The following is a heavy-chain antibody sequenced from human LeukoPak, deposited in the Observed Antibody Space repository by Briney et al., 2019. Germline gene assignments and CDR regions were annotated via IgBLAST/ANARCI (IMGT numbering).Heavy chain of an antibody. V-gene: IGHV3-33*01. CDR1: GFTFSSYG. CDR3: ARGYCSSTSCPMPDY. D-gene: IGHD2-2*01. J-gene: IGHJ4*02. Sequence: PGRSLRLSCAASGFTFSSYGMHWVRQAPGKGLEWVAVIWYDGSNKYYADSVKGRFTISRDNSKNTLYLQMNSLRAEDTAVYYCARGYCSSTSCPMPDYWGQGTLVTVSS. CDR2: IWYDGSNK.